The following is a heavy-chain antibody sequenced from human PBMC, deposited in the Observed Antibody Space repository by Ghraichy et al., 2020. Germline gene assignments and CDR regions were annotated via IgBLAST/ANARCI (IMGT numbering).Heavy chain of an antibody. CDR1: GGSFSGYY. CDR2: INHSGST. CDR3: ARSIVVVRQGSFDY. J-gene: IGHJ4*02. D-gene: IGHD3-22*01. Sequence: SETLSLTCTVYGGSFSGYYWSWIRQPPGKGLEWIGEINHSGSTNYNPSLKSRVTISVDTSKNQFSLKLSSVTAADTAVYYCARSIVVVRQGSFDYWGQGTLVTVSS. V-gene: IGHV4-34*01.